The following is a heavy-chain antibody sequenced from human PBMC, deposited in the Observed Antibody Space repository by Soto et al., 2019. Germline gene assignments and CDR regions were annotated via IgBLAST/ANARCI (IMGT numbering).Heavy chain of an antibody. CDR2: IKQDGSEK. V-gene: IGHV3-7*01. D-gene: IGHD3-22*01. Sequence: PGGSLRLSCAASGFTFSSYWMSWVRQAPGKGLEWVANIKQDGSEKYYVDSVKGRFTISRDNAKNSLYLQMNSLRAEDTAVYYCARLPGAFYYDNSDYDFHDYWGQGTMVTVSS. J-gene: IGHJ4*02. CDR3: ARLPGAFYYDNSDYDFHDY. CDR1: GFTFSSYW.